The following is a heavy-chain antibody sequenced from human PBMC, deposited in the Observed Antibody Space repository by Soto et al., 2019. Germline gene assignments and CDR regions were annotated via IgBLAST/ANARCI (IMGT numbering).Heavy chain of an antibody. J-gene: IGHJ4*02. CDR2: IKQDGIEK. CDR3: ARDHFYGAIDY. D-gene: IGHD3-10*01. V-gene: IGHV3-7*01. Sequence: EVQLMESGGGLVQPGGSLRLSFAASGFNFGASWMAWVRKAPGKGLEWVADIKQDGIEKNYVDSVKGRVTISRDDAKNSLYLQMNSLRAEDTAVYYCARDHFYGAIDYWGLGTLVTVSS. CDR1: GFNFGASW.